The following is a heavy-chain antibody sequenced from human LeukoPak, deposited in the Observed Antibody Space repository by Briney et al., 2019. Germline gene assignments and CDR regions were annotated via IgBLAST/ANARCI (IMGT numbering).Heavy chain of an antibody. D-gene: IGHD2-15*01. Sequence: GGSLRLSCAASGFTFSNYAMTWVRQAPGKGLEWVSAISGSGDNIYYADSVEGRFTISRDNSKNTLSLQMNSLRAENTAVYYCAKARTYCSGGSCFYDYWGQGTPVTVSS. J-gene: IGHJ4*02. V-gene: IGHV3-23*01. CDR1: GFTFSNYA. CDR3: AKARTYCSGGSCFYDY. CDR2: ISGSGDNI.